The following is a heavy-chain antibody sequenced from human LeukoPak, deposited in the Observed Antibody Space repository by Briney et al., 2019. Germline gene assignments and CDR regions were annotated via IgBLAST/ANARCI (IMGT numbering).Heavy chain of an antibody. V-gene: IGHV3-11*01. J-gene: IGHJ6*03. CDR1: GFTFSDYY. Sequence: GGSLRLSCAASGFTFSDYYMSWIRQAPGKGLEWVSYISNSGSSIYYADSVKGRVTISRDNAKNSLYLQMNSLRAEDTALYYCARDTAAAGHYYMDVWGKGTTVTVSS. D-gene: IGHD6-13*01. CDR2: ISNSGSSI. CDR3: ARDTAAAGHYYMDV.